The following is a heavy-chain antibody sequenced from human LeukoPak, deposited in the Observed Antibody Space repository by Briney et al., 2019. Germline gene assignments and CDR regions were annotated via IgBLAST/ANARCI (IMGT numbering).Heavy chain of an antibody. J-gene: IGHJ5*02. D-gene: IGHD3-22*01. CDR3: ARDTYYYDSSGYSNWFDP. Sequence: SETLSLTCTVSGGSISSHYWSWIRQPPGKGLEWIGYIYYSGSTNYNPSLKSRVTISVDTSKNQFSLKLSSVTAADTAAYYCARDTYYYDSSGYSNWFDPWGQGTLVTVSS. CDR2: IYYSGST. V-gene: IGHV4-59*11. CDR1: GGSISSHY.